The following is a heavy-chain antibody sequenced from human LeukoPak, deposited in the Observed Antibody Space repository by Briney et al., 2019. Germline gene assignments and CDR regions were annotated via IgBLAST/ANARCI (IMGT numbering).Heavy chain of an antibody. Sequence: GGSLRLSCAASGFTFSSYWMSWVRQAPGKGLEWVSAISGSGGSTYYADSVKGRFTISRDNSKNTLYLQMNSLRAEDTAVYYCAIVDTAMSLDYWGQGTLVTVSS. CDR3: AIVDTAMSLDY. J-gene: IGHJ4*02. D-gene: IGHD5-18*01. V-gene: IGHV3-23*01. CDR1: GFTFSSYW. CDR2: ISGSGGST.